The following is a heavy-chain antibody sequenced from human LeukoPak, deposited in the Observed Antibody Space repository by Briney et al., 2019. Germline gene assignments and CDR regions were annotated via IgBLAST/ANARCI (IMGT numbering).Heavy chain of an antibody. J-gene: IGHJ4*02. V-gene: IGHV3-49*04. CDR2: IRSKAYGGTT. CDR1: GFTFGDYA. Sequence: PGGSLRLSCTTSGFTFGDYAMNWVRQAPGKGLEWVGFIRSKAYGGTTDYAASVKGRFTISRDDSKNIAYLEMSSLKTEDTAIHYCTREGTYSSSAPFDYWGQGTLVTVSS. D-gene: IGHD6-6*01. CDR3: TREGTYSSSAPFDY.